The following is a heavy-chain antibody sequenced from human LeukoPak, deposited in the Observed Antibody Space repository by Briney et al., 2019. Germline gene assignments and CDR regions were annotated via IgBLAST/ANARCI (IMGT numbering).Heavy chain of an antibody. CDR3: VRGTYDTSGYYFYFDY. CDR2: INHGGST. D-gene: IGHD3-22*01. J-gene: IGHJ4*02. CDR1: GGSFSGYY. V-gene: IGHV4-34*01. Sequence: PSETLSLTCAVYGGSFSGYYWSWIRQPPGKRLEWIGRINHGGSTNYNPSLKSRVTLSEDTPKNQFSLKLSSVTAADTAVYYCVRGTYDTSGYYFYFDYWGQGILVTVSS.